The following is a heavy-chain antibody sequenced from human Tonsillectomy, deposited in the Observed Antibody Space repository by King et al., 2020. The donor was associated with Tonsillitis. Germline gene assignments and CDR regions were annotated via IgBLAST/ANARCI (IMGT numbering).Heavy chain of an antibody. CDR2: INHSGST. V-gene: IGHV4-34*01. J-gene: IGHJ3*02. CDR3: ATHAVSWDDAFDI. Sequence: VQLQQWGAGLLKPSETLSLTCAVYGGSFSGYYWSWIRQPPGKGLEWIGEINHSGSTNYNPSLKSRVTISVDTSKNHFSLKLNSVTAAETAWYYCATHAVSWDDAFDIWGQGTMVTVSS. CDR1: GGSFSGYY. D-gene: IGHD1-26*01.